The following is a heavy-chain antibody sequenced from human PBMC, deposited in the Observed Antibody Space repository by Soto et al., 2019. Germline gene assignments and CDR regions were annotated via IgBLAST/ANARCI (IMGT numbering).Heavy chain of an antibody. J-gene: IGHJ2*01. CDR1: GFNFGDYY. CDR2: VSSTGSYT. D-gene: IGHD1-26*01. V-gene: IGHV3-11*06. CDR3: ARLRVGVNWYLDL. Sequence: PGGSLRLSCEASGFNFGDYYMSWVRQAPGKGLEWVSFVSSTGSYTKYSDSVGGRFTVSRDNGKNSLHLQLNSLRVEDTAVYYCARLRVGVNWYLDLCGRGTLVTVYS.